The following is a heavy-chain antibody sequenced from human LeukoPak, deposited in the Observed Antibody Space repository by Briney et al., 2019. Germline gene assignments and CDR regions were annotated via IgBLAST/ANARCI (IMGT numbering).Heavy chain of an antibody. CDR1: GFTFSSYE. V-gene: IGHV3-48*03. J-gene: IGHJ3*02. Sequence: GGSLRLSCAVSGFTFSSYEMDWVRQAPGKGLEWVAYISSGGGTIYYADSVRGRFTISRDNAKNSLYLQMNSLRAEDTAVYYCAKEFTPESSGFDAFDIWGQGTMVTVSS. CDR3: AKEFTPESSGFDAFDI. CDR2: ISSGGGTI. D-gene: IGHD3-22*01.